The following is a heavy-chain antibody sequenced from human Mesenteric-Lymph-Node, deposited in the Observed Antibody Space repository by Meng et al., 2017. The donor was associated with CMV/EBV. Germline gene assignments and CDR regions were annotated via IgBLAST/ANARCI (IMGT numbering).Heavy chain of an antibody. CDR2: IYCSGST. D-gene: IGHD3-3*01. Sequence: SETLSLTCTVSGGSISSSSYYWGWIRQPPGKGLEWIGSIYCSGSTYYNPSLKSRVTISVDTSKNQFSLKLSSVTAADTAVYYCARDIGYYDFWSGLGAYDAFDIWGQGTMVTVSS. V-gene: IGHV4-39*07. J-gene: IGHJ3*02. CDR1: GGSISSSSYY. CDR3: ARDIGYYDFWSGLGAYDAFDI.